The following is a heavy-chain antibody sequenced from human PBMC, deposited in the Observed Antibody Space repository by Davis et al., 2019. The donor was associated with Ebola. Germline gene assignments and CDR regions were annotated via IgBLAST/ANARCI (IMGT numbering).Heavy chain of an antibody. V-gene: IGHV3-30*02. J-gene: IGHJ6*04. CDR2: IRYDGSNK. CDR3: AKGSVTIFGVAPDYYGMDV. CDR1: GFTFSSYG. Sequence: GESLKISCAASGFTFSSYGMHWVRQAPGKGLVWVAFIRYDGSNKYYADSVKGRFTISRDNSKNTLYLQMNSLRAEDTAVYYCAKGSVTIFGVAPDYYGMDVWGKGTTVTVSS. D-gene: IGHD3-3*01.